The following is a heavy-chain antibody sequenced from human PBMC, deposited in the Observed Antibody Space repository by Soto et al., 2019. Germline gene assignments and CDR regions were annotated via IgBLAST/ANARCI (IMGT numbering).Heavy chain of an antibody. Sequence: SGPTLVKPTQTLTLTCTFSGFSLSTSGVGVGWIRQPPGKALEWLALIYWDDDKRYSPSLKSRLTITKDTSKNQVVLTMTNMDPVDTATYYCAHSEAPVNPPDDAFDIWGQGTMVTVSS. CDR3: AHSEAPVNPPDDAFDI. D-gene: IGHD3-16*02. V-gene: IGHV2-5*02. J-gene: IGHJ3*02. CDR2: IYWDDDK. CDR1: GFSLSTSGVG.